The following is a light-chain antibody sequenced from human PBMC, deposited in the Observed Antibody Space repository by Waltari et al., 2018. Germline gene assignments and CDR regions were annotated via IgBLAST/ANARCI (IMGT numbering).Light chain of an antibody. CDR2: EVD. CDR1: SSDIGAYKY. CDR3: SSYAGSNKLI. Sequence: QSALTQPPSASGSPGQTVIISCTGTSSDIGAYKYVSWYQQIPGRAPALIIYEVDRRPPGAPVRFSGSKSGNSASVSVSGLQTEDEGDYYCSSYAGSNKLIFGGVTKLTVL. J-gene: IGLJ2*01. V-gene: IGLV2-8*01.